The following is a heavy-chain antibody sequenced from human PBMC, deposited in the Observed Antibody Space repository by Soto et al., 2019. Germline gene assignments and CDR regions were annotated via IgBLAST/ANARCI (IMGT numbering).Heavy chain of an antibody. CDR1: GFTFSSYA. D-gene: IGHD3-22*01. J-gene: IGHJ4*02. CDR3: ANSLSRNYYDSSGYYGY. CDR2: ISDSGGST. V-gene: IGHV3-23*01. Sequence: PGGSLRLSCAASGFTFSSYAMSWVRQAPGKGLEWVSAISDSGGSTYYADSVKGRFTISRDNSKNTLYLQMNSLRAEDTAVYYCANSLSRNYYDSSGYYGYWGQGTLVTVSS.